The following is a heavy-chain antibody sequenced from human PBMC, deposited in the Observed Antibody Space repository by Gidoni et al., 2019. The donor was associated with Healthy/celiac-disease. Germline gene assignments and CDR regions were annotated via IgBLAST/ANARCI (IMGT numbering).Heavy chain of an antibody. CDR3: ASRSYYYDSSGYYVFDY. V-gene: IGHV3-48*04. Sequence: EVQLVASGGGLVQPGGSLRLSCAASGFTFSSYSMNWVRQAPGKGLEWVSYISSSSSTIYYADSVKGRFTISRDNAKNSLYLQMNSLRAEDTAVYYCASRSYYYDSSGYYVFDYWGQGTLVTVSS. CDR1: GFTFSSYS. D-gene: IGHD3-22*01. CDR2: ISSSSSTI. J-gene: IGHJ4*02.